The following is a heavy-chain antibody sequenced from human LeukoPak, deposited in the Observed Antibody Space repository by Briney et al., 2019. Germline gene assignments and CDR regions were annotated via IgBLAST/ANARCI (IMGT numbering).Heavy chain of an antibody. CDR1: GASIGSSPYY. CDR2: IHYTGST. Sequence: PSQTLSLTCSVSGASIGSSPYYWTWIRQPPGKGLEWIGNIHYTGSTYYNPSLKSRVTISLDMSKNQFSLKLRSMTAADTAMYYCAREIGDDYGDYGDFDYWGQGTLVTVSS. CDR3: AREIGDDYGDYGDFDY. J-gene: IGHJ4*02. D-gene: IGHD4-17*01. V-gene: IGHV4-39*07.